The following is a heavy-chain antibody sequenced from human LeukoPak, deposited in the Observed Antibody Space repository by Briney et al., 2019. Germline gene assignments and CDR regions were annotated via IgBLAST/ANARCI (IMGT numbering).Heavy chain of an antibody. V-gene: IGHV1-8*03. Sequence: ASVKVSCKASGYTFTSYDINWVRQATGQGLEWMGWMNPNSGNTGYAQKFQGRVTITRNTSISTAYMELSNLRSEDTAVYYCARNLASYSGYYMDVWGKGTTVTVSS. J-gene: IGHJ6*03. CDR1: GYTFTSYD. D-gene: IGHD5-18*01. CDR2: MNPNSGNT. CDR3: ARNLASYSGYYMDV.